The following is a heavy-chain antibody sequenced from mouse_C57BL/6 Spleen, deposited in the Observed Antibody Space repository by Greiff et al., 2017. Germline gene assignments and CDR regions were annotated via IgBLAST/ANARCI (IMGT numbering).Heavy chain of an antibody. J-gene: IGHJ1*03. V-gene: IGHV14-2*01. D-gene: IGHD1-1*01. CDR3: ARYCGSSDWYFDV. CDR1: GFNITDYY. Sequence: VQLQQSGAELVKPGASVKLSCTASGFNITDYYMHWVKQRTEQGLEWIGRIDPEDGETNYAPKFQGKATLTADTSSNTAYLQLSSLTSEDTAVYYGARYCGSSDWYFDVWGTGTTVTVSS. CDR2: IDPEDGET.